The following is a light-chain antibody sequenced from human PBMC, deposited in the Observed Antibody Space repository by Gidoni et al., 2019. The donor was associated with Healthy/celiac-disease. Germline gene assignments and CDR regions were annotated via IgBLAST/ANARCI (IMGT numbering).Light chain of an antibody. V-gene: IGKV4-1*01. CDR3: QQYYIAPYT. J-gene: IGKJ2*01. CDR2: WAS. CDR1: QSILYSSNNKNY. Sequence: MTQSPDSLAVSLGERATINCKSSQSILYSSNNKNYLAWYQQKPGQPPKLLIYWASTRESGVPDRFSGSGSGTDFTLTISGLQAEDVAVYYCQQYYIAPYTFXXXTKLEIK.